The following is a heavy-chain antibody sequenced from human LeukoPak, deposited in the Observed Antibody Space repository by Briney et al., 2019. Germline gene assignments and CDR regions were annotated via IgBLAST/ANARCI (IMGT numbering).Heavy chain of an antibody. V-gene: IGHV3-74*01. Sequence: GGSLRLSCAASGFTFSTYEMTWVRQAPGKGLMWVSHINVGGSTTSYADSVKGRFTISRDNAKNTLYLQMNSLRANDTAVYYCARGSGRNGWFDPWGRGTLATVSS. CDR1: GFTFSTYE. CDR3: ARGSGRNGWFDP. D-gene: IGHD2-8*01. J-gene: IGHJ5*02. CDR2: INVGGSTT.